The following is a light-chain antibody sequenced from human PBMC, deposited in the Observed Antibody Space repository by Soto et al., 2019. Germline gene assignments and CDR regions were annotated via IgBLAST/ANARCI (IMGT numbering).Light chain of an antibody. CDR1: QSVSSG. J-gene: IGKJ1*01. CDR3: QQYGVSPT. Sequence: EKVMTQSPATLSVSPGERATLSCRASQSVSSGVAWYQQKPGQAPRLLIYGASSRATGIPDRFSGSGSGTDFTLTISRMAPEDVAIYYCQQYGVSPTFGQGTKVDIK. V-gene: IGKV3-20*01. CDR2: GAS.